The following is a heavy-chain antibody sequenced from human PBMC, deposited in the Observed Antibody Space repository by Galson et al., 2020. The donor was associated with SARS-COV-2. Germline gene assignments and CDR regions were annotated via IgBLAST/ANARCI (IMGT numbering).Heavy chain of an antibody. Sequence: GGSLRLSCAASGFTFSSYSMNWVRQAPGKGLEWVSSISSSSSYIYYADSVKGRFTISRDNAKNSLYLQMNSLRAEDTAVYYCAREPRKVYGGNSWGGYWGQGTLVTVSS. J-gene: IGHJ4*02. D-gene: IGHD4-17*01. CDR1: GFTFSSYS. CDR2: ISSSSSYI. V-gene: IGHV3-21*01. CDR3: AREPRKVYGGNSWGGY.